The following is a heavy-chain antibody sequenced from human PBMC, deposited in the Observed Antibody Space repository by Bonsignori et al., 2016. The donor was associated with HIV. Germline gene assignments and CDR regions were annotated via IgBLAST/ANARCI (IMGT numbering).Heavy chain of an antibody. J-gene: IGHJ3*02. CDR1: GFSLSTSGMR. V-gene: IGHV2-70*04. CDR3: ARAPLYYDSSGYFSTLIDAFDI. D-gene: IGHD3-22*01. Sequence: SGPTLVKPTQTLTLTCTFSGFSLSTSGMRVSWIRQPPGKALEWLARIDWDDDKFYSTSLKTRLTISKDTSKNQVVLTMTNMDPVDTATYYCARAPLYYDSSGYFSTLIDAFDIWGQGTMVTVSS. CDR2: IDWDDDK.